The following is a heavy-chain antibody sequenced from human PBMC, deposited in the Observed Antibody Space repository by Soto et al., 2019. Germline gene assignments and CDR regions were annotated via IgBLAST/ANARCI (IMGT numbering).Heavy chain of an antibody. V-gene: IGHV4-34*01. CDR1: GGSFSGYY. J-gene: IGHJ5*02. CDR3: ARAGGMGDIVVVVAATAHWFDP. CDR2: INHSGST. Sequence: SETLSLTCAVYGGSFSGYYWSWIRQPPGKGLEWIGEINHSGSTNYNPSLKSRVTISVDTSKNQFSLKLSSVTAADTAVYYCARAGGMGDIVVVVAATAHWFDPWGQGTLVTVSS. D-gene: IGHD2-15*01.